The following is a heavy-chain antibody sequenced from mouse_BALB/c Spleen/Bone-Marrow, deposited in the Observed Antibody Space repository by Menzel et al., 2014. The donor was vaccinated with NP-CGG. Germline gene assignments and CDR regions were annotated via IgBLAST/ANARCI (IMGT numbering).Heavy chain of an antibody. D-gene: IGHD1-1*01. CDR2: ISYDGSN. CDR1: GYSITSGYY. V-gene: IGHV3-6*02. CDR3: ARGFITTVVPFAY. J-gene: IGHJ3*01. Sequence: EVHLVESGPGLVEPSQSLPLTCSVTGYSITSGYYWNWIRQFPGNKLEWMGYISYDGSNNYSPSLKNRISITRDTSKNQFFLKLNSVTTEDTATYYCARGFITTVVPFAYWGQGTLVTVST.